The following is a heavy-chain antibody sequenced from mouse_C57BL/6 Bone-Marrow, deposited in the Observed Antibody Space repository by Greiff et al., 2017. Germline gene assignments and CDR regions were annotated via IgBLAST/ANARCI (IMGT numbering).Heavy chain of an antibody. J-gene: IGHJ4*01. D-gene: IGHD1-1*02. CDR2: IWWDDDT. V-gene: IGHV8-8*01. CDR1: GFSLSTFGMG. Sequence: QVTLKVCGPGILQPSQTLSLTCSFSGFSLSTFGMGVGWIRQPSGKGLEWLAHIWWDDDTYYNPALKGLHTISKDTSKNQVFLKIANVDTADTATNYFARSLWSVYAMDYWGQGTSVTVSA. CDR3: ARSLWSVYAMDY.